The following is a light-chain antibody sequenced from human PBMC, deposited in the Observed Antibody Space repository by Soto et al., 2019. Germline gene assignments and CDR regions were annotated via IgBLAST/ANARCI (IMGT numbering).Light chain of an antibody. CDR2: DTS. Sequence: QSVVTQEPSLTVSPGGTVTLTCGSSTGPVTSGHYPYWLQQKPGQAPRTLIYDTSNTVSSTPARFSGSLLGGKAALTLSGAEPEDEAEYYCLLFYGGVRVFGGGTELTVL. J-gene: IGLJ3*02. V-gene: IGLV7-46*01. CDR1: TGPVTSGHY. CDR3: LLFYGGVRV.